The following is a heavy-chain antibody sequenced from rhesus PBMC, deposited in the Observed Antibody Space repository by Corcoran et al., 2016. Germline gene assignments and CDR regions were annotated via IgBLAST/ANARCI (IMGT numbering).Heavy chain of an antibody. CDR3: ARDVSYYYDSGYSGYFDY. D-gene: IGHD3-28*01. CDR1: GGSISSNY. J-gene: IGHJ4*01. V-gene: IGHV4-173*01. Sequence: QLQLQESGPGLVKPSETLSLTCAVSGGSISSNYWSWIRQPPGKGLEWIGRISGSGGSTDYNPSHKSRFTISTDTSKNQFSLKLISVTAADTAVYYCARDVSYYYDSGYSGYFDYWGQGVLVTVSS. CDR2: ISGSGGST.